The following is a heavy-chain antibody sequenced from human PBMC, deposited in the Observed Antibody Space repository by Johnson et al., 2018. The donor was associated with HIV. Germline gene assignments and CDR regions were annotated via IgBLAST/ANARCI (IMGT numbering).Heavy chain of an antibody. CDR2: ISSSGSTI. CDR3: ARDLGNWDSPRSAFDI. Sequence: QVQLVESGGGLVQPGGSLRVSCAASGFTFSDYSMSWIRQAPGKGLAWVSYISSSGSTIYYADSVKGRFTISRDNAKNSLYLQVNSLRAEDTAVYYCARDLGNWDSPRSAFDIWGQGTMVTVSS. CDR1: GFTFSDYS. V-gene: IGHV3-11*04. J-gene: IGHJ3*02. D-gene: IGHD1/OR15-1a*01.